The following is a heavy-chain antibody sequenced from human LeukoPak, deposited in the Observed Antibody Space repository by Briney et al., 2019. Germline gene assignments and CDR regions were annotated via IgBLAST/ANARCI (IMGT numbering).Heavy chain of an antibody. J-gene: IGHJ4*02. V-gene: IGHV1-3*01. CDR3: AGVDPAVTNWDYFDY. CDR1: GYTFTSYA. D-gene: IGHD4-17*01. Sequence: ASVKVSCKASGYTFTSYAMHWVRQAPGQRLEWMGWINAGNGNTKYSQKFQGRVTITRDTSASTACMELSRLRSEDTAVYYCAGVDPAVTNWDYFDYWGQGTLVTVSS. CDR2: INAGNGNT.